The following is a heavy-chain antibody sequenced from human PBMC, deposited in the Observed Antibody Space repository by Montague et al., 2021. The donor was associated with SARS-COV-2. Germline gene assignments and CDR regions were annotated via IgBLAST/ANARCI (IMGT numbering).Heavy chain of an antibody. V-gene: IGHV4-61*02. Sequence: TLSLTCTVSGDSTNSGSYYWSWLRQPAGKGLEWIGRVYRSGDTNYHPSLESRISISIDTSKNQISLRLTSVTAADTGVYYCGRGLVGFAGQWLWGHGTMVTVS. J-gene: IGHJ3*01. CDR1: GDSTNSGSYY. CDR2: VYRSGDT. CDR3: GRGLVGFAGQWL. D-gene: IGHD1-26*01.